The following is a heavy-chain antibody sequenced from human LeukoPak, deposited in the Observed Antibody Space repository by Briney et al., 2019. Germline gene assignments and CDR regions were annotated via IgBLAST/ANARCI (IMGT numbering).Heavy chain of an antibody. CDR2: INPSGGST. CDR1: GYTFTSYY. CDR3: ASPHSIAARPDAFDI. J-gene: IGHJ3*02. Sequence: ASVKVSCKASGYTFTSYYMHWVRQAPGHGLEWMGIINPSGGSTSYAQKFQGRVTMTRDTSTSTVYMELSSLRSEDTAVYYCASPHSIAARPDAFDIWGQGTMVTVSS. D-gene: IGHD6-6*01. V-gene: IGHV1-46*03.